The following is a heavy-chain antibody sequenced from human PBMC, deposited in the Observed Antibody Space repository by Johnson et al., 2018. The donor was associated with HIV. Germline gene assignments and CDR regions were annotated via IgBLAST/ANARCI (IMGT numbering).Heavy chain of an antibody. CDR2: ISWNSGSI. CDR3: AREGREDSSGYDGFDI. Sequence: VQLVESGGGLVQPGRSLRLSCAASGFSFDDYAMHWVRQVPGKGLEWVSAISWNSGSIGYADSVKGRFTISRDNGKNSLYLQMNSLTKEDTAFYYCAREGREDSSGYDGFDIWGQGTMVTVSS. J-gene: IGHJ3*02. CDR1: GFSFDDYA. D-gene: IGHD3-22*01. V-gene: IGHV3-9*01.